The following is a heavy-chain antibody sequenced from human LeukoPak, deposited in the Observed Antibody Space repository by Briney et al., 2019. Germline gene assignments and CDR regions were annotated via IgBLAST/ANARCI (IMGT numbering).Heavy chain of an antibody. CDR1: GGSISIISYY. D-gene: IGHD3-22*01. Sequence: SETLSLTCTVSGGSISIISYYWGWIRQPPGKGLEWIGSIYYSGSTYYNPSLKSRVTISVDTSKNQFSLKLSSVTAADTAVYYCARNAGIVVVFSNWFDPWGQGTTVTVSS. CDR2: IYYSGST. J-gene: IGHJ5*01. V-gene: IGHV4-39*01. CDR3: ARNAGIVVVFSNWFDP.